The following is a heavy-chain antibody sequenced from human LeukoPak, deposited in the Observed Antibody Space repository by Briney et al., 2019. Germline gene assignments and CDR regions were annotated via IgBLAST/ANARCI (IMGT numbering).Heavy chain of an antibody. D-gene: IGHD3-22*01. CDR3: ASLSGYYDY. V-gene: IGHV4-34*01. J-gene: IGHJ4*02. Sequence: SETLSLTCAVYGGSFSGYYWSWIRQPPEKGLEWIGEINHSGSTNYNPSLKSRVTISVDTSKNQFSLKLSSVTAADTAVYYCASLSGYYDYWGQGTLVTVSS. CDR2: INHSGST. CDR1: GGSFSGYY.